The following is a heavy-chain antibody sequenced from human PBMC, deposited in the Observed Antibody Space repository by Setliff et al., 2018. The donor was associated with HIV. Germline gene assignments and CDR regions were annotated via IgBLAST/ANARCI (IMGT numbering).Heavy chain of an antibody. CDR2: VSSRGDT. J-gene: IGHJ4*02. CDR1: DSGTYY. D-gene: IGHD7-27*01. Sequence: SETLSLTCTVSDSGTYYWSWIRQPAGKGLEWIGRVSSRGDTNYNPSLKSRVTMSVDTSKNQFSLKLSSVTAADTAVYYCAKLTPFDYWGQGTLVTVSS. V-gene: IGHV4-4*07. CDR3: AKLTPFDY.